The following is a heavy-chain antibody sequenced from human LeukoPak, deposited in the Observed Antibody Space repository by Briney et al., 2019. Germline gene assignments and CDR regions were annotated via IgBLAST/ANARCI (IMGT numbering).Heavy chain of an antibody. J-gene: IGHJ4*02. CDR3: YYRVSSGYLT. CDR2: INPNSGGT. Sequence: ASVKVSCRASGYTFTGYYMHWVRQAPGQGLEWMGWINPNSGGTYYAQKFQGRVSMTRDTSISTAYMELSSLRSDDTAVYYCYYRVSSGYLTWGQGTLVAVSS. V-gene: IGHV1-2*02. CDR1: GYTFTGYY. D-gene: IGHD3-22*01.